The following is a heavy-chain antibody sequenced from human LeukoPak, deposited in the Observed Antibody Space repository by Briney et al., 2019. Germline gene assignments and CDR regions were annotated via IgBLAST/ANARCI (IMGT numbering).Heavy chain of an antibody. J-gene: IGHJ4*02. CDR2: ISPSGDIT. Sequence: GGSLRLSCAASGFTLSNHGMNWVRQAPGKGLEWVSGISPSGDITYYADSVKGRFTISRDNSKNTLYLQMNSLRAEDTAVYYCATYGSGYSYGTPNFDYWGQGTLVTVSS. CDR3: ATYGSGYSYGTPNFDY. D-gene: IGHD5-18*01. CDR1: GFTLSNHG. V-gene: IGHV3-23*01.